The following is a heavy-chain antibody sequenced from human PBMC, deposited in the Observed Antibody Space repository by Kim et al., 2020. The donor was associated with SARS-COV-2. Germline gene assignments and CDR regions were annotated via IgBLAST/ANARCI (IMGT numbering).Heavy chain of an antibody. D-gene: IGHD3-9*01. CDR1: GFTFSSYW. J-gene: IGHJ4*02. Sequence: GGSLRLSCAASGFTFSSYWMSWVRQAPGKGLEWVANIKQDGSEKYYVDSVKGRFTISRDNAKNSLYLQMNSLRAEDTAVYYCARDDDILTGYQSFDYWGQGTLVTVSS. V-gene: IGHV3-7*01. CDR3: ARDDDILTGYQSFDY. CDR2: IKQDGSEK.